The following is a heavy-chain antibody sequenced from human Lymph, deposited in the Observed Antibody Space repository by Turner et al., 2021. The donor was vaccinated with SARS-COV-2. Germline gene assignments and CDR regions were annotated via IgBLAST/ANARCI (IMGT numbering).Heavy chain of an antibody. J-gene: IGHJ6*02. CDR2: IKQDGSEK. CDR1: GFTVSSYW. D-gene: IGHD3-3*01. Sequence: EVQLVESGGGLVQPGGSLRLYCAASGFTVSSYWMSWVRQAPGKGLEWVANIKQDGSEKYYVDSVKGRFTISRDNAKNSLYLQMNSLRADDTAVYFCARVGVRFEWSDGYHYYYAMDVWGQGTTVTVSS. V-gene: IGHV3-7*03. CDR3: ARVGVRFEWSDGYHYYYAMDV.